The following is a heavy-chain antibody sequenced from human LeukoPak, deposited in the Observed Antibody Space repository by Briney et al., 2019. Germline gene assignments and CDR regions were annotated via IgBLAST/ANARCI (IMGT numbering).Heavy chain of an antibody. CDR3: AASFLYCSGGSCYLTGFDH. CDR2: IVVGSGNT. CDR1: GFTFTSSA. V-gene: IGHV1-58*01. J-gene: IGHJ4*02. D-gene: IGHD2-15*01. Sequence: ASVKVSCKASGFTFTSSAVQWVRQARGQRLEWIGWIVVGSGNTNYAQKFQERVTITRDMSTSTAYMELSSLRSEDTAVYYCAASFLYCSGGSCYLTGFDHWGQGTLVTVSS.